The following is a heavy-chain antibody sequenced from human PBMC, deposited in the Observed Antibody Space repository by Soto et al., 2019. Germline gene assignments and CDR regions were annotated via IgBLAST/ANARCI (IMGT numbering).Heavy chain of an antibody. Sequence: GGSLRLSCVASGFSLSNYNMNWVRQAPGKGLEWVSYITDSSDTVHYADSVRGRFTISRDNAESSLYLQMNSLRDEDTAVYFCARDQGIFGVVITGRTYGMDVWGQGTTVTVSS. V-gene: IGHV3-48*02. J-gene: IGHJ6*02. D-gene: IGHD3-3*01. CDR1: GFSLSNYN. CDR3: ARDQGIFGVVITGRTYGMDV. CDR2: ITDSSDTV.